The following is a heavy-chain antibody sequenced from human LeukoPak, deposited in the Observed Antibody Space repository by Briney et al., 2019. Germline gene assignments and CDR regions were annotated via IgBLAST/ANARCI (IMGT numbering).Heavy chain of an antibody. V-gene: IGHV3-23*01. Sequence: GGSLRLSCAASGFTFSSYAMSWVRQAPGKGLEWVSAISGSGGSTYYADSVKGRFTISRDNSKNTLYLQMNGLRAEDTAVYYCAKDETISGVNYFYYWGQGTLVTVSS. CDR3: AKDETISGVNYFYY. J-gene: IGHJ4*02. D-gene: IGHD3-3*01. CDR1: GFTFSSYA. CDR2: ISGSGGST.